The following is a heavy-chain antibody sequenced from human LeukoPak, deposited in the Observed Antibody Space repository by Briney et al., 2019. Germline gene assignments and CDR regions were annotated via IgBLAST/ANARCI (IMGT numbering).Heavy chain of an antibody. CDR1: GFTFGDYA. CDR3: TRVRRSGSYLGNYYYYGMDV. J-gene: IGHJ6*02. Sequence: GGSLRLSCTASGFTFGDYAMSWFRQAPGKGLEWVGFIRSKAYGGTTEYAASVKGRFTISRDDSKSIAYLQMNSLKTKDTAVYYCTRVRRSGSYLGNYYYYGMDVWGQGTTVTVSS. D-gene: IGHD1-26*01. V-gene: IGHV3-49*03. CDR2: IRSKAYGGTT.